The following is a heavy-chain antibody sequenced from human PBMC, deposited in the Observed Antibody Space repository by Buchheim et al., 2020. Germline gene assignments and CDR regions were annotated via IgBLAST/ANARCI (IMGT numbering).Heavy chain of an antibody. V-gene: IGHV1-8*01. CDR3: ARALGESPD. Sequence: QVQLVQSGAEVKKPGASVKVSCKTSGYSFTTYGIHWVRQAPGQGLEWLGWINPSTDDTGYAQKFQGRLTMTTSTSISTAYMELSSLRSEDTAVYYCARALGESPDWGQGTL. D-gene: IGHD3-16*01. CDR2: INPSTDDT. CDR1: GYSFTTYG. J-gene: IGHJ4*02.